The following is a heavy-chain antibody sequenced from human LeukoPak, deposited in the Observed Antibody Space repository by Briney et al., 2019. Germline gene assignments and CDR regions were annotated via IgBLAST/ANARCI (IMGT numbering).Heavy chain of an antibody. CDR1: GYTFTSYD. J-gene: IGHJ5*02. CDR2: MNPDSGDA. CDR3: ARGGNWFDP. Sequence: ASVKVSCKASGYTFTSYDINWVRQATGQGFEWMGWMNPDSGDAGYAQKFQGRVTMTRDTSTGTVYMELSSLRAEDTAVYYCARGGNWFDPWGQGTLVTVSS. V-gene: IGHV1-8*01.